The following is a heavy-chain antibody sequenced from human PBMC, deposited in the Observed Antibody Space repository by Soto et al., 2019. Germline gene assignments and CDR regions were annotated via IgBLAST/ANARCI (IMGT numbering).Heavy chain of an antibody. D-gene: IGHD6-25*01. Sequence: PSETLSLTCTVSGGSISSYYWSWIRQAPGKGLEWIGYIYYSGSTNYNPSLKSRVTISVDTSKNQFSLKLSSVTAADTAVYYCAREGIAAGDYYYYGIDVWGQGTTVTVSS. CDR1: GGSISSYY. J-gene: IGHJ6*02. CDR2: IYYSGST. V-gene: IGHV4-59*01. CDR3: AREGIAAGDYYYYGIDV.